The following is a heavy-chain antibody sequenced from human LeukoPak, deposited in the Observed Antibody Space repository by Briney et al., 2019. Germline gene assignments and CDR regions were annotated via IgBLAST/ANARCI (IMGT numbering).Heavy chain of an antibody. D-gene: IGHD6-6*01. Sequence: ASVKVSCKASGYTFTSYDINWVRQATGQGLEWMGWMNPNSGNTGYAQKFQGRVTMTRNASISTAYMELSSLRSEDTAVYCCARGVAARRARWFDPWGQGTLVTVSS. CDR3: ARGVAARRARWFDP. CDR2: MNPNSGNT. J-gene: IGHJ5*02. V-gene: IGHV1-8*01. CDR1: GYTFTSYD.